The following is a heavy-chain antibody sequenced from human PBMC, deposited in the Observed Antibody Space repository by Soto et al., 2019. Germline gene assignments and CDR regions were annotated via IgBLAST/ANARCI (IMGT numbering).Heavy chain of an antibody. V-gene: IGHV4-4*02. CDR1: GGSISSSNW. Sequence: QVQLQESGPGLVKPSGTLSLTCAVSGGSISSSNWWSWVRQPPGKGLEWIGEIYHSGSTNYNPSLKGRVTISVDKSKNQFPRKLSSVTAADPAVYYCARGIGEDQLRSRWFDPWGQGTPVTVSS. D-gene: IGHD2-2*01. CDR2: IYHSGST. CDR3: ARGIGEDQLRSRWFDP. J-gene: IGHJ5*02.